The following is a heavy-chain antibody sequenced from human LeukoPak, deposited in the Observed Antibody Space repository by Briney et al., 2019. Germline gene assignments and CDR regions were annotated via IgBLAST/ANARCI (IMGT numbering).Heavy chain of an antibody. Sequence: SETLSLTCTVSGGSISSSSYYWGWIRPPPGQGLEWIGRIYYSGSTYYNPSLKSRVTISVGTSKNQFSLKLSSVTAADAAVYYCAGEITSSCHHWGQGTLVTVSS. D-gene: IGHD1-14*01. CDR2: IYYSGST. CDR3: AGEITSSCHH. CDR1: GGSISSSSYY. J-gene: IGHJ1*01. V-gene: IGHV4-39*01.